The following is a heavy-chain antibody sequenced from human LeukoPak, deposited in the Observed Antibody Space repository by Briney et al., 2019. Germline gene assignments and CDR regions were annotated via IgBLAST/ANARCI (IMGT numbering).Heavy chain of an antibody. CDR2: ISKDGSKQ. J-gene: IGHJ4*02. CDR1: GVTFRNYG. D-gene: IGHD5-18*01. V-gene: IGHV3-30*18. CDR3: AKDPTWIQLWSTPDY. Sequence: PGGSLRLSCAASGVTFRNYGIRGVRQAPDKGQEWVAGISKDGSKQHYADSVRGRFTIYRDNSKNTLFLQMNSLSAEDTAVYYCAKDPTWIQLWSTPDYWGQGTLVTVSS.